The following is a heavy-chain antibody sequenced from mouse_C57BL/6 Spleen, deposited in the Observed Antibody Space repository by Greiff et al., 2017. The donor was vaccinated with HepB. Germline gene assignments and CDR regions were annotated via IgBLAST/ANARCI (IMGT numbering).Heavy chain of an antibody. CDR1: GYAFSSSW. D-gene: IGHD1-1*01. CDR3: ARSSNYYGSSSLYFDV. J-gene: IGHJ1*03. V-gene: IGHV1-82*01. CDR2: IYPGDGDT. Sequence: VMLVESGPELVKPGASVKISCKASGYAFSSSWMNWVKQRPGKGLEWIGRIYPGDGDTNYNGKFKGKATLTADKSSSTAYMQLSSLTSEDSAVYFCARSSNYYGSSSLYFDVWGTGTTVTVSS.